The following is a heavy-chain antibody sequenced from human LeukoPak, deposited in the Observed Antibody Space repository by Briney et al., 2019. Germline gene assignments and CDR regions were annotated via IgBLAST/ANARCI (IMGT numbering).Heavy chain of an antibody. D-gene: IGHD6-19*01. V-gene: IGHV4-39*01. CDR2: IYYSGST. Sequence: PSETLSLTCTVSGGSISSSSYYWGWIRQPPGKGLEWIGSIYYSGSTYYNPSLKSRVTISVDTSKNQFSLKLSSVTAADTAVYYCARLPGGSGWYWKYYYMDVWGKGTTVTISS. J-gene: IGHJ6*03. CDR1: GGSISSSSYY. CDR3: ARLPGGSGWYWKYYYMDV.